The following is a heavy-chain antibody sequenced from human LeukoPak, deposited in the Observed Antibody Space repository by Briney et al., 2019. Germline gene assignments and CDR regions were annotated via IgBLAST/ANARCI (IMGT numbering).Heavy chain of an antibody. CDR3: ARETRSYKDY. J-gene: IGHJ4*02. CDR1: GYTFTGYY. D-gene: IGHD1-26*01. CDR2: INPNNGGT. V-gene: IGHV1-2*02. Sequence: ASVKVSCKTSGYTFTGYYMHWVRQAPGQGLEWMGWINPNNGGTNYAQKFQGRVTMTRDTSITTAYMELSRLRSDDSAVYYCARETRSYKDYWGQGTLVTVSP.